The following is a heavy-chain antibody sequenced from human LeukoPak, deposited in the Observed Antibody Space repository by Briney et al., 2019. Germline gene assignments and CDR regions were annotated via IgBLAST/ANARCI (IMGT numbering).Heavy chain of an antibody. D-gene: IGHD3-3*01. Sequence: PGGSLGLSCAASGFTFSSYSMNWVRQAPGKGLEWVSSISSSSSYIYYADSVKGRFTISRDNAKNSLYLQMNSLRAEDTAVYYCARDLDFWSGYYNWFDPWGQGTLVTVSS. CDR2: ISSSSSYI. J-gene: IGHJ5*02. CDR1: GFTFSSYS. V-gene: IGHV3-21*01. CDR3: ARDLDFWSGYYNWFDP.